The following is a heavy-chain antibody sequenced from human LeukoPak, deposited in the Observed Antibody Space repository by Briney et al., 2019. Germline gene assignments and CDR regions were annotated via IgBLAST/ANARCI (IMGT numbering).Heavy chain of an antibody. D-gene: IGHD5-18*01. CDR2: IYSGGSS. J-gene: IGHJ4*02. Sequence: GGSLRLSCAASGFTVSSNYMSWVRQAPGKGLEWVSVIYSGGSSYYSDSVKGRFTISRDNSKNTLYLQMNSLRAEDTAIYYCAKGGIQLWHQPHFDSWGQGTLVTVSS. CDR1: GFTVSSNY. V-gene: IGHV3-53*01. CDR3: AKGGIQLWHQPHFDS.